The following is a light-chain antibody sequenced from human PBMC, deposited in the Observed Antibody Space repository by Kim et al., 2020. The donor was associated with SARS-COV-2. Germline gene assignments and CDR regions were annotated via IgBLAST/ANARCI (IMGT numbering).Light chain of an antibody. CDR2: DAS. J-gene: IGKJ4*01. CDR3: QQRSNWPPLT. Sequence: EIVLTQSPATLSLSPGERATLTCRASQGVSSYLAWYQQKPGQAPQLLIYDASNRATGIPARFSGSGSGTDFTLTISSLEPEDFAVYYCQQRSNWPPLTFGGGTKVDIK. V-gene: IGKV3-11*01. CDR1: QGVSSY.